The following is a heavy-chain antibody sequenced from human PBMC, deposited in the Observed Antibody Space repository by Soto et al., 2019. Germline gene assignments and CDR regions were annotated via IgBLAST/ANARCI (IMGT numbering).Heavy chain of an antibody. J-gene: IGHJ6*03. V-gene: IGHV4-34*01. Sequence: PSETLSLTCAVYGGSFSGYYWIWIRQPPGKGLEWIGEIDHSGSTNYNPSLKSRVTISVDTSKNQFSLKLRSVTAADTAVYYCARSPHLTVAYYYYMDVWGKGTTVTVSS. CDR3: ARSPHLTVAYYYYMDV. CDR2: IDHSGST. D-gene: IGHD3-9*01. CDR1: GGSFSGYY.